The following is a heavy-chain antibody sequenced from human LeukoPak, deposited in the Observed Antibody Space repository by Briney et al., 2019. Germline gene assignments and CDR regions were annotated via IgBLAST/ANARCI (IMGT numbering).Heavy chain of an antibody. CDR3: ARDGYSYGYSY. D-gene: IGHD5-18*01. J-gene: IGHJ4*02. Sequence: GGSLRLSCAASGFTFSSYAMHWVRQAPGKGLEWVSYISSSSSTIYYADSVKGRFTISRDNAKNSLYLQMNSLRAEDTAVYYCARDGYSYGYSYWGQGTLVTVSS. V-gene: IGHV3-48*01. CDR1: GFTFSSYA. CDR2: ISSSSSTI.